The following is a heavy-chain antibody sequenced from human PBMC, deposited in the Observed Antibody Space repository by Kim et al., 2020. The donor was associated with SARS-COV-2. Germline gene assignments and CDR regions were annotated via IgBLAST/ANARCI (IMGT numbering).Heavy chain of an antibody. CDR2: INPNSGDT. CDR1: GYTFTGYY. V-gene: IGHV1-2*02. CDR3: ARDMADCSITSCLDRFDP. J-gene: IGHJ5*02. D-gene: IGHD2-2*01. Sequence: ASVKVSCKASGYTFTGYYIHWVRQAPGRGLEWMGWINPNSGDTNFAQKLQGRVTMTTDTSISTAYMELSRLTSDDTAVYYCARDMADCSITSCLDRFDPW.